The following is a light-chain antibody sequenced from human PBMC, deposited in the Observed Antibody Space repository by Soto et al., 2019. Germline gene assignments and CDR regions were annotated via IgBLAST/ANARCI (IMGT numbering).Light chain of an antibody. V-gene: IGKV3-20*01. CDR2: ATS. CDR3: QHYGSSPR. Sequence: EIVLTQSPGTLYLSPGDRATLSCRASQPVGTAYLAWYRQKFGQAPRPLIYATSTRATGIPDRFRGSGLGTDFTLTISRLEPEDCAVYYCQHYGSSPRFGQGTKVDIK. CDR1: QPVGTAY. J-gene: IGKJ1*01.